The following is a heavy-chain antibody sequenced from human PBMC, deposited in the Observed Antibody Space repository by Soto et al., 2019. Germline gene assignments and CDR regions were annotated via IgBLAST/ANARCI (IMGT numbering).Heavy chain of an antibody. CDR2: INHSGST. D-gene: IGHD2-8*01. Sequence: SETLSLTCAVYGGSFSGYYWSWIRQPPGKGLEWIGEINHSGSTNYNPSLKSRVTISVDTSKNQFSLKLSSVTAADTAVYYCARGRVYPRNYFDYWGQGTLVTVSS. V-gene: IGHV4-34*01. CDR1: GGSFSGYY. J-gene: IGHJ4*02. CDR3: ARGRVYPRNYFDY.